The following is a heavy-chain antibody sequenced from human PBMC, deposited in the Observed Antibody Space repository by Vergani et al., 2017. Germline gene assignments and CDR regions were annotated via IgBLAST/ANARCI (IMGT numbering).Heavy chain of an antibody. CDR1: GFTFSSYS. D-gene: IGHD5-18*01. J-gene: IGHJ6*03. V-gene: IGHV3-48*02. CDR2: ISSSSSTI. CDR3: ARTIQLWTPSLRSYYYYYYMDV. Sequence: EVQLVESGGGLVQPGGSLRLSCAASGFTFSSYSMNWVRQAPGKGLEWVSYISSSSSTIYYADSVKGRFNISRDNAKNSLYLQMNSLRDEYTTVYYWARTIQLWTPSLRSYYYYYYMDVWGKGTTVTVSS.